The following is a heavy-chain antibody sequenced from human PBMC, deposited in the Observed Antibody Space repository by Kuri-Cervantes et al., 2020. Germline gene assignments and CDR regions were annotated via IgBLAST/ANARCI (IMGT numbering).Heavy chain of an antibody. CDR3: VGGQWLVGG. J-gene: IGHJ4*02. CDR2: LIPIFATT. CDR1: GYTFTSYD. Sequence: SVKVSCKASGYTFTSYDINWVRQATGQGLEWVGGLIPIFATTNYAQKLQGRVTITTDKSTSTSYMELSSLRSEDTALYYCVGGQWLVGGWGQGTLVTVSS. D-gene: IGHD1-26*01. V-gene: IGHV1-69*05.